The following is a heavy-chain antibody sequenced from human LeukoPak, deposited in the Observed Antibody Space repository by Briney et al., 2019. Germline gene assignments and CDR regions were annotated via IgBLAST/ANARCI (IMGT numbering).Heavy chain of an antibody. J-gene: IGHJ4*02. Sequence: ASVKVSCKASGYTFTTYGISWVRQAPGQGLEWMGWISAYNGNTNYAQSLQGRVTMTTDTSTSTAYMELRSLRSDDTAVYYCARDQGYCSGGSCSSSPFSYGGQGPLVTVSS. CDR3: ARDQGYCSGGSCSSSPFSY. D-gene: IGHD2-15*01. CDR1: GYTFTTYG. CDR2: ISAYNGNT. V-gene: IGHV1-18*01.